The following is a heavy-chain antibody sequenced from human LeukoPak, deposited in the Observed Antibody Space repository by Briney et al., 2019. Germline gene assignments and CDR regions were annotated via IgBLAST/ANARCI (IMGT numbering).Heavy chain of an antibody. Sequence: PSQTLSLTCAVSGDSISSGGYSWSWIRQPPGKGLEWIGYIYYSGSTYYNPSLKSRVTISVDTSRNQFSLKLSSVTAADTAVYYCARRRDGYNEDFFDYWGQGTLVTVSS. D-gene: IGHD5-24*01. V-gene: IGHV4-30-4*07. J-gene: IGHJ4*02. CDR2: IYYSGST. CDR3: ARRRDGYNEDFFDY. CDR1: GDSISSGGYS.